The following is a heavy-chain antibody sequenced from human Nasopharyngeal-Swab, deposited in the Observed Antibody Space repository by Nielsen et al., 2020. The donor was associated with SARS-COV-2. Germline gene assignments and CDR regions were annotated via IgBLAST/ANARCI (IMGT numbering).Heavy chain of an antibody. D-gene: IGHD2-2*01. Sequence: ASVKVSCKVSGYTLTELSMHWVRQAPGKGLEWMGGFDPEDGETIYAQKFQGRVTMTEDTTTDTAYMKLSRLRYEDTAVYYFATGLIVIVPAAMDVWGQGTTVTVSS. J-gene: IGHJ6*02. CDR2: FDPEDGET. CDR3: ATGLIVIVPAAMDV. V-gene: IGHV1-24*01. CDR1: GYTLTELS.